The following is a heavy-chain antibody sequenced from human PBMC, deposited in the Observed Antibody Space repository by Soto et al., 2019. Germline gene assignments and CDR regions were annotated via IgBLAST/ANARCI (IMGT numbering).Heavy chain of an antibody. D-gene: IGHD5-18*01. CDR2: IIPIFGTA. CDR3: ARGGYSYGTGVLVY. V-gene: IGHV1-69*01. CDR1: GGTFSSYA. Sequence: QVQLVQSGAEVKKPGSSVKVSCKASGGTFSSYAISWVRQAPGQGLEWMGGIIPIFGTANYAQKFQGRVTITADESTSTAYRELSSLRSEDTAVYYCARGGYSYGTGVLVYWGQGTLVTVSS. J-gene: IGHJ4*02.